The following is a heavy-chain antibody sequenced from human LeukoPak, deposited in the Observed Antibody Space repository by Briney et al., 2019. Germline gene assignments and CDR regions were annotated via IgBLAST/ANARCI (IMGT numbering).Heavy chain of an antibody. CDR3: ARSKEVNSYYGSGSSSNWFDP. Sequence: GESLKISCKGSGYSFTSYWIGWVRQMPGKGLAWMGIIYPGDSYTRYSPSFQGQVTISADKSISTAYLQWSSRKASDTAMYYCARSKEVNSYYGSGSSSNWFDPWGQGTLVTVSS. J-gene: IGHJ5*02. CDR2: IYPGDSYT. V-gene: IGHV5-51*01. CDR1: GYSFTSYW. D-gene: IGHD3-10*01.